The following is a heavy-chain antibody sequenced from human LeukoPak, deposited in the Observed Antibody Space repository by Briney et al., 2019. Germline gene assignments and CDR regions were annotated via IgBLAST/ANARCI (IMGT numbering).Heavy chain of an antibody. D-gene: IGHD1-26*01. CDR1: GGSFSGYY. V-gene: IGHV4-34*01. Sequence: SETLSLTCAVYGGSFSGYYWSWIRQPPGKGLEWIGEINHSGSTNYNPSLKSRVTISVDTSKNQFSLKLSSVTAADTAVYYCARVSIVGATTVFDYWGQGTLVTVSS. J-gene: IGHJ4*02. CDR3: ARVSIVGATTVFDY. CDR2: INHSGST.